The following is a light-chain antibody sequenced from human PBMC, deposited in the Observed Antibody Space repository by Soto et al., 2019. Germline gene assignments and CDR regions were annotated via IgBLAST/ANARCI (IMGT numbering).Light chain of an antibody. V-gene: IGLV2-14*01. Sequence: QSALTRRASVSGSPGQSITISCTGTSSDVGGYNYVSWYQQHPGKAPKLMIYDVSNRPSGVSNRFSGSKSGNTASLTISGLQAEDEADYYCSSYTSSSTLVVFGGGTKLTVL. J-gene: IGLJ2*01. CDR2: DVS. CDR3: SSYTSSSTLVV. CDR1: SSDVGGYNY.